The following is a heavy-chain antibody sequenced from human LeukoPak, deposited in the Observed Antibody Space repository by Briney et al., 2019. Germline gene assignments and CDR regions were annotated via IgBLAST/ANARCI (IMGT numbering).Heavy chain of an antibody. D-gene: IGHD2-8*02. Sequence: SGPTLVTPTQTLTLTCTFSGFSLSTGGVGVGWIRQPPGKALEWLAFIYGNDDKRYSPSLKSRLTITKDTSKNQVLLTMTNMDPVDTATYHCAHTQTSLVAFDYWGQGTLVTVSS. CDR1: GFSLSTGGVG. CDR2: IYGNDDK. J-gene: IGHJ4*02. V-gene: IGHV2-5*01. CDR3: AHTQTSLVAFDY.